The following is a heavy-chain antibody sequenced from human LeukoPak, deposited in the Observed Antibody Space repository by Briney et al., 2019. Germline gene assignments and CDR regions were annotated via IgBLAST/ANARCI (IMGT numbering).Heavy chain of an antibody. D-gene: IGHD4-17*01. CDR3: ARRGESTNYGDYRFDS. V-gene: IGHV3-23*01. CDR2: TSGSGGNT. Sequence: GGSLRLSCAASGFTFSSYAMSWVRQAPGKGLEWVSATSGSGGNTYYADSVKGRFTISRDNSKNTLYLQMNSLRAEDTAVYYCARRGESTNYGDYRFDSWGQGTLVTVSS. J-gene: IGHJ4*02. CDR1: GFTFSSYA.